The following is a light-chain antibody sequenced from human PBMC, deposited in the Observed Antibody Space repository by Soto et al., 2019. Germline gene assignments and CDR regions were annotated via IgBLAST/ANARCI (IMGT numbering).Light chain of an antibody. CDR3: SSSPSSSILYV. CDR2: EVS. Sequence: QSALTQPPSAWGSPGQSVTISCAGTSRDVGGYNYVSWSQKYPGKVAKLMIYEVSERPSGAPDRFSGSKSGNQAFLSVSGLQAEDEDDYYCSSSPSSSILYVFGTGTKVTVL. CDR1: SRDVGGYNY. J-gene: IGLJ1*01. V-gene: IGLV2-8*01.